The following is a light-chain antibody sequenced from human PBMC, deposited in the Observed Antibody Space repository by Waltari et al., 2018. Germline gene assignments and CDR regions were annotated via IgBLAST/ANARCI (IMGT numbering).Light chain of an antibody. CDR3: QQYGTSSALT. V-gene: IGKV3-20*01. J-gene: IGKJ4*01. CDR1: QSVSRF. Sequence: EIVLTQSPGTLSLSPGERGTLSCRASQSVSRFLAWYQQKPGQAPSLLIYGASSRATGIPDRFSGSGSGTDFTLSISRLEPEDFAVYYCQQYGTSSALTFGGGTKLEIK. CDR2: GAS.